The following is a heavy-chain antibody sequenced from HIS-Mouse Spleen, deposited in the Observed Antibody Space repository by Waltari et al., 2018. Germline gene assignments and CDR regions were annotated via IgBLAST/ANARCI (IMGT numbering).Heavy chain of an antibody. J-gene: IGHJ4*02. D-gene: IGHD3-16*01. CDR2: INPNSGGP. V-gene: IGHV1-2*02. CDR1: GYTFTGYY. CDR3: ARVSSGGSDFDY. Sequence: QVQLVQSGAEVKKPGASVKVSCKASGYTFTGYYMHWVRQAPGQGLEWMGWINPNSGGPNYAQKFQGRVTLTRDTSISTAYMELGRLRSDDTAVYYCARVSSGGSDFDYWGQGTLVTVSS.